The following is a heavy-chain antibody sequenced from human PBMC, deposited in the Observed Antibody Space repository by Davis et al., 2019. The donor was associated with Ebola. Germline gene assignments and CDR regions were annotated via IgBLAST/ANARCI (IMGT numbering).Heavy chain of an antibody. CDR3: ARDGGKAYGMDV. Sequence: AGSLTLSCAASGFTFSSYEMNWVRHPPAKGLEWVSYIISSGSTIYYADSIKGRFTISIDNPKNALYLQMNSLRAEDTAGYYCARDGGKAYGMDVWGQGTTVTVSS. CDR1: GFTFSSYE. D-gene: IGHD4-23*01. J-gene: IGHJ6*02. V-gene: IGHV3-48*03. CDR2: IISSGSTI.